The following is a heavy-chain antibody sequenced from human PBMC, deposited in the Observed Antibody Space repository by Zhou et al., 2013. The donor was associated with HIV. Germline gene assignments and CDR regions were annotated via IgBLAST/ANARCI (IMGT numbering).Heavy chain of an antibody. Sequence: QVQLVQSGAELKKPGASVRVSCKASGYTFTGYYLHWVRETPAQGLEWMGWINANNGGTSYAQNFQDRVTMTRDTSINTVYMELTRVKSDDTAVYYCAGYGRGYNWLYYWGQGTLVTVSS. CDR2: INANNGGT. CDR1: GYTFTGYY. J-gene: IGHJ4*02. CDR3: AGYGRGYNWLYY. V-gene: IGHV1-2*02. D-gene: IGHD5-12*01.